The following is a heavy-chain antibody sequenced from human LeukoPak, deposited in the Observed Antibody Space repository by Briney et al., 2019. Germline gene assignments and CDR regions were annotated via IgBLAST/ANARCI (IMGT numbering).Heavy chain of an antibody. CDR3: ARVGGIAAPRRAFDI. D-gene: IGHD6-6*01. CDR2: TYYRSKWYN. J-gene: IGHJ3*02. CDR1: GDSVSSNSAA. V-gene: IGHV6-1*01. Sequence: SQTLSLTCAISGDSVSSNSAAWNWIRPSPSRGLEWLGRTYYRSKWYNDYAVSVKSPITINPDTSKNQFSLQLNSVTPEDTAVYYCARVGGIAAPRRAFDIWGQGTMVTVSS.